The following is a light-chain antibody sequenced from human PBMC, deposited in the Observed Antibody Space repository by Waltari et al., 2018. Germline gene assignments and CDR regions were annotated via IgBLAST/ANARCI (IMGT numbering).Light chain of an antibody. CDR1: QSISSY. J-gene: IGKJ1*01. CDR3: QQGHSTPRT. V-gene: IGKV1-39*01. Sequence: DIQMTQSPSSLSASVGDRVTITCRASQSISSYLYWYQQKPEKAPQLLIYAASSLQSGVPSRFSRRGSGTDFTLTITSLQPEDFATYYCQQGHSTPRTFGQGTKVEIK. CDR2: AAS.